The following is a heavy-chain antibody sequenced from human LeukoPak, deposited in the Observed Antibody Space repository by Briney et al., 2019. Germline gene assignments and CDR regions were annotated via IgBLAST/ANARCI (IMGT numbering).Heavy chain of an antibody. CDR3: ARGFGVVAATVSYLCYYMDV. CDR1: ANNFNAGA. V-gene: IGHV1-18*04. D-gene: IGHD3-3*01. CDR2: ISASSGNT. J-gene: IGHJ6*03. Sequence: ASVKVSCKPSANNFNAGAARRTRQAPGQGLEWMGWISASSGNTKLAQRLQGRVTMTTDTSTSTAYMELRSLRSDDTAVYYCARGFGVVAATVSYLCYYMDVWGEGTTVTVSS.